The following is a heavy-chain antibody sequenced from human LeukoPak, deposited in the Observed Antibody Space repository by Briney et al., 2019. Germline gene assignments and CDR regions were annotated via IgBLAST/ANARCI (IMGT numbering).Heavy chain of an antibody. Sequence: GGSLRLSCAASGFTFDDYGMSWVRQAPGKGLEWVSGINWNGGSTGYADSVKGRFTTSRDNAKNSMYLQMNSLRAEDTALYYCARGYTGIVGATTKFDPWGQGTLVTVSS. CDR2: INWNGGST. D-gene: IGHD1-26*01. V-gene: IGHV3-20*04. CDR3: ARGYTGIVGATTKFDP. J-gene: IGHJ5*02. CDR1: GFTFDDYG.